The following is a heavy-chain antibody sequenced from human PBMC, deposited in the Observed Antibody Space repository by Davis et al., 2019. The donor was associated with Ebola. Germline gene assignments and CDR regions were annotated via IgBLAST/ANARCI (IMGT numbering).Heavy chain of an antibody. D-gene: IGHD3-22*01. V-gene: IGHV1-69*13. CDR3: ARGQTGFYYDSSDSPHWFDP. Sequence: SVKVSCKASGGTFSSYAISWVRQAPGQGLEWMGGIIPIFGAANYAQKFQGRATITADDSTKTVYMEMRSLRPEDTAVYFCARGQTGFYYDSSDSPHWFDPWGQGTLITVSS. CDR1: GGTFSSYA. J-gene: IGHJ5*02. CDR2: IIPIFGAA.